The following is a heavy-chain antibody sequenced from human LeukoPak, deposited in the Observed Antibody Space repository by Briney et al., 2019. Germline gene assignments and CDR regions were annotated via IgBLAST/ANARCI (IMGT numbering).Heavy chain of an antibody. CDR2: IYHSGST. CDR3: ARSYVNWFDP. J-gene: IGHJ5*02. D-gene: IGHD3-16*01. V-gene: IGHV4-38-2*02. CDR1: GYSISSGYY. Sequence: PSQTLSLTCTVSGYSISSGYYWGWIRQPPGKGLEWIGSIYHSGSTYYNPSLKSRVTMSVDTSKNQFSLKLSSVTAADTAVYYCARSYVNWFDPWGQGTLVTVSS.